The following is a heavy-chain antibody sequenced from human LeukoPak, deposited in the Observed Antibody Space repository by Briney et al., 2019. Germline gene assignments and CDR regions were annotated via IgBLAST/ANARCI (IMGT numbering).Heavy chain of an antibody. CDR2: ISGSGGST. Sequence: QSGGSLRLSCAASGFTFSSYAMSWVRQAPGKGLEWVSAISGSGGSTYYADSVKGRFTISRDNSKNTLYLQMNSLRAEDTAVYYCAKVPESGLRYSDYWGQGTLVTVSS. CDR3: AKVPESGLRYSDY. J-gene: IGHJ4*02. V-gene: IGHV3-23*01. D-gene: IGHD5-12*01. CDR1: GFTFSSYA.